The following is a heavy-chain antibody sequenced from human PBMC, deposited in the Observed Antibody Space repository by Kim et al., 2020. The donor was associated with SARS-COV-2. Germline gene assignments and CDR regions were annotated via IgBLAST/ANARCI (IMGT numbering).Heavy chain of an antibody. CDR1: GYTFTSYG. V-gene: IGHV1-18*01. D-gene: IGHD6-13*01. Sequence: ASVNVSCKASGYTFTSYGISWVRQAPGQGLEWMGWIRAYNGKTNYPQKLQGRFTMTTDTSTSTAYMELRSLRSDDTAVYYCARELGSSCWPYFFDYWGQGTLVTVSS. CDR2: IRAYNGKT. J-gene: IGHJ4*02. CDR3: ARELGSSCWPYFFDY.